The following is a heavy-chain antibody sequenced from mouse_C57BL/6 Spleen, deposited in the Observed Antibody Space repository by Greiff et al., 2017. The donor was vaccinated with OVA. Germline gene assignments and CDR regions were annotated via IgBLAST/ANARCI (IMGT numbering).Heavy chain of an antibody. J-gene: IGHJ1*03. CDR2: IDPSDSET. CDR1: GYTFTSYW. D-gene: IGHD1-1*01. CDR3: ARGTTVVETDWYFDV. V-gene: IGHV1-52*01. Sequence: QVQLQQPGAELVRPGSSVKLSCKASGYTFTSYWMHWVKQRPIQGLEWIGNIDPSDSETHYNQKFKDKATLTVDKSSSTAYMQLSSLTSEDSAVYYWARGTTVVETDWYFDVWGTGTTVTVSS.